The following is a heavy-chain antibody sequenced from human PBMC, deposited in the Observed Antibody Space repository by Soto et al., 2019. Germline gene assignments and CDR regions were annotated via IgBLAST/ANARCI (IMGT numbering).Heavy chain of an antibody. D-gene: IGHD6-13*01. CDR2: IIPIFGTA. V-gene: IGHV1-69*13. Sequence: SVKVSCKASGGTFSSYAISWVRQAPGQGLEWMGGIIPIFGTANYAQKFQGRVTITADESTSTAYMELSSLRSEDTAVYYCATRPAGIAAAGTIGLFDSWGQGTLVTVSS. CDR1: GGTFSSYA. J-gene: IGHJ5*01. CDR3: ATRPAGIAAAGTIGLFDS.